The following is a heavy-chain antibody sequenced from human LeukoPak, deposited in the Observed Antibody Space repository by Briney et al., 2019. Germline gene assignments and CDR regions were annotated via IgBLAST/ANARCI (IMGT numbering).Heavy chain of an antibody. Sequence: SETLSLTCTVSGDSISSSSYYWGWIRQPPGKGLEWIGSIYYSGSTYYNPSLKSRVTISVDTSKNQFSLKLSSLTAADTAVYYCARSNQPLGNFDYWGQGTLVTVSS. CDR2: IYYSGST. V-gene: IGHV4-39*01. CDR3: ARSNQPLGNFDY. J-gene: IGHJ4*02. D-gene: IGHD2-2*01. CDR1: GDSISSSSYY.